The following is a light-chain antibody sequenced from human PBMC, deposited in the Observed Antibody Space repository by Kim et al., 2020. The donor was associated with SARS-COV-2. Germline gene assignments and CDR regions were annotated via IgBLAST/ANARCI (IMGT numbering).Light chain of an antibody. J-gene: IGLJ3*02. CDR2: DVS. CDR1: SSDVGDYNY. V-gene: IGLV2-11*01. CDR3: CSYAGSYGV. Sequence: QSALTQPRSVSGSPGQSVTISCTGTSSDVGDYNYVSWYQQHPGKAPKLMIYDVSKRPSGVPDRFSGSKSGNTASLTISGLQAEDEADYYCCSYAGSYGVFGGGTQLTVL.